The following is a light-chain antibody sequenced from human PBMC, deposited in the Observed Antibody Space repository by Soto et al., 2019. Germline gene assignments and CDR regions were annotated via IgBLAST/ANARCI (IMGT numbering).Light chain of an antibody. CDR2: AAS. Sequence: DIMLTQSPGTLSLSPGERATLSCRASQPVDYNYVAWYQQKPGQIPRLLIYAASYRATGIPDRFSGSGSGTECTRSSSRLDPADLAVDYCQHYAASPWAVGPGTKVEI. CDR3: QHYAASPWA. J-gene: IGKJ1*01. CDR1: QPVDYNY. V-gene: IGKV3-20*01.